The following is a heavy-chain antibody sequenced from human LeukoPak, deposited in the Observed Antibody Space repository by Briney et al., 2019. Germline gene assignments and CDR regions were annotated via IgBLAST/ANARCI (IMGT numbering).Heavy chain of an antibody. CDR3: ARVDIYCSGGSCYGDAFDI. Sequence: SETPSLTCTVSGGSISSYYWSWIRQPPGKGLEWIGYIYYSGSTNYNPSLKSRVTISVDTSKNQFSLKLSSVTAADTAVYYCARVDIYCSGGSCYGDAFDIWGQGTMVTVSS. V-gene: IGHV4-59*01. J-gene: IGHJ3*02. CDR2: IYYSGST. CDR1: GGSISSYY. D-gene: IGHD2-15*01.